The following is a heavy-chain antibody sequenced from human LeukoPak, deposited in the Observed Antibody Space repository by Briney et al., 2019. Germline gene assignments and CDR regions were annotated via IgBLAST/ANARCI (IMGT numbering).Heavy chain of an antibody. Sequence: PGRSLRLSCAASGFTFSTYGMHWVRQAPGKGLEWVAVISYDGSNKYYADSVKGRFTISRDNSKNTLYLQMNSLRAEDTAVYYCAKGDGGYYTFFDYWGQGTLVTVSS. V-gene: IGHV3-30*18. D-gene: IGHD3-3*01. CDR2: ISYDGSNK. CDR1: GFTFSTYG. J-gene: IGHJ4*02. CDR3: AKGDGGYYTFFDY.